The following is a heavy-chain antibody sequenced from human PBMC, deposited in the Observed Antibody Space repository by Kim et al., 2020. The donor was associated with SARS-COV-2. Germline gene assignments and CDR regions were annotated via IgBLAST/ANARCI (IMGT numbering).Heavy chain of an antibody. V-gene: IGHV5-51*01. D-gene: IGHD3-9*01. CDR3: AGGGFGGYFDCLDY. Sequence: RPSFQGQVTISADKSISTAYLQWSSLKASDTAMYYCAGGGFGGYFDCLDYWGQGTLVTVSS. J-gene: IGHJ4*02.